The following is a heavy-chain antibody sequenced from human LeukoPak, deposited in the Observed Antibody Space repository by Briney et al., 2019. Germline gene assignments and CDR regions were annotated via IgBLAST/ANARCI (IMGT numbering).Heavy chain of an antibody. CDR1: GFTFSSHA. Sequence: PGGSLRLSCAASGFTFSSHAMSWVRQAPGKGLEWVSDISSSGGSTFYADSVKGRFTISRDNSKNTLYLQMNSLRAEDTAVYYCAKGGNTMTSAFHIWGQGTMVTVPS. CDR2: ISSSGGST. V-gene: IGHV3-23*01. J-gene: IGHJ3*02. CDR3: AKGGNTMTSAFHI. D-gene: IGHD4-17*01.